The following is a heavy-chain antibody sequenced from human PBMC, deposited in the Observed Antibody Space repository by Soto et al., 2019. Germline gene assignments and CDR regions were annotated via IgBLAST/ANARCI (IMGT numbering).Heavy chain of an antibody. Sequence: GGSLRLACAASGFTFSSYEMNGFRQAPGKGLEWVSYISSSGSTIYYADSVKGRFTISRDNAKNSLYLQMNSLRAEDTAVYYCARVLGDIVVVPAAKDAFDIWGQGIMVTVSS. V-gene: IGHV3-48*03. CDR3: ARVLGDIVVVPAAKDAFDI. CDR2: ISSSGSTI. D-gene: IGHD2-2*01. J-gene: IGHJ3*02. CDR1: GFTFSSYE.